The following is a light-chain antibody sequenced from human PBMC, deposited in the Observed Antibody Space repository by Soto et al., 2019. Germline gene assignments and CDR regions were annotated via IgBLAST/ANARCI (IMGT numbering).Light chain of an antibody. J-gene: IGKJ1*01. Sequence: EIVLAQSPGTLSVSPGDRATLSCRASQSVSSSYLAWFQQKAGQPPRLLIYGTSTRATGIPDRFSGGGSGTDFTLSISSLEPEDFAVYYCQQRTDRPPWTFGQGTKVNIK. V-gene: IGKV3D-20*02. CDR1: QSVSSSY. CDR2: GTS. CDR3: QQRTDRPPWT.